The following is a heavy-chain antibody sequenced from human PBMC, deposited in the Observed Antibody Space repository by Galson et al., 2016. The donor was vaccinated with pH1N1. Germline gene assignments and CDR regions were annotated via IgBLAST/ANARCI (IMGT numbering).Heavy chain of an antibody. J-gene: IGHJ6*03. V-gene: IGHV3-48*02. D-gene: IGHD3-10*02. Sequence: AASGFTFSSYSMNWVRQAPGKGLEWISYITRSSQTIYYADSVKGRFTISRDNAKNALYLQMNSLRDEDTAIDYCAMCSRLGYYYMDVWGKGTTVTVSS. CDR1: GFTFSSYS. CDR3: AMCSRLGYYYMDV. CDR2: ITRSSQTI.